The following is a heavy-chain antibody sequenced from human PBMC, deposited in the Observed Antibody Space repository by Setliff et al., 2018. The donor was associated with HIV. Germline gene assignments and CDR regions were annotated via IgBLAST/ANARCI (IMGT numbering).Heavy chain of an antibody. D-gene: IGHD4-17*01. Sequence: SETLSLTCAFYGGPLSAHHWGWIRQSPGKGLEWIGEINHSGSSKFNPSLKSRVTMSVDTSKNQFSLKLSSVTAADSAVYYCARVGTTVTTRETYKWFNPWGQGTLVTVSS. CDR3: ARVGTTVTTRETYKWFNP. CDR1: GGPLSAHH. V-gene: IGHV4-34*01. J-gene: IGHJ5*02. CDR2: INHSGSS.